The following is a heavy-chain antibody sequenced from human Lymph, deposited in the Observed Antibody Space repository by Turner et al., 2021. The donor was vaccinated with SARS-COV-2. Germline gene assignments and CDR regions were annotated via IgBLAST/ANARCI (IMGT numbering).Heavy chain of an antibody. CDR2: ISYDGSNK. D-gene: IGHD3-10*01. CDR1: GFTFSTYA. Sequence: QVQLVESGGGVVQPGWSLRLSCAASGFTFSTYAIHWFRQAAGKGLEWVAVISYDGSNKYYADSVKGRFTISRDNSKNTLYLQMNSLRAEDTAVYYCARYGSGGYFYYGLDVWGQGTTVTVSS. CDR3: ARYGSGGYFYYGLDV. J-gene: IGHJ6*02. V-gene: IGHV3-30*04.